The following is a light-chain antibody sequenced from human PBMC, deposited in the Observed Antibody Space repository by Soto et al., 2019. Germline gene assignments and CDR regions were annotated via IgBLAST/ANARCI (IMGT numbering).Light chain of an antibody. CDR2: DAS. V-gene: IGKV1-39*01. CDR1: QRISTY. Sequence: DIQMTQSPSSLSASVGDRVTITCRASQRISTYLNWYQQKPGKAPKFLIYDASNLQSGVPSRFSGGGSGTEFTLTISSLQPEDFATYYCQQSNNHPISFGQGTRLEIK. CDR3: QQSNNHPIS. J-gene: IGKJ5*01.